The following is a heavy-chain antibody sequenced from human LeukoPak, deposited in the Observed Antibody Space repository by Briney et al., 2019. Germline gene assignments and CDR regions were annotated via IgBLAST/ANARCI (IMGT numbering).Heavy chain of an antibody. CDR2: ISYDGSHE. CDR3: ARDYYGAYSISSDYYYFMDV. CDR1: GFSFSSYA. V-gene: IGHV3-30-3*01. D-gene: IGHD1-26*01. J-gene: IGHJ6*03. Sequence: GGSLRLSCAASGFSFSSYAMHWVRQAPGKGLEWVAVISYDGSHEHYADSVKGRFTISRDKSKNTLYLQMNSLRAEDTAVYYCARDYYGAYSISSDYYYFMDVWGKGTTVTVSS.